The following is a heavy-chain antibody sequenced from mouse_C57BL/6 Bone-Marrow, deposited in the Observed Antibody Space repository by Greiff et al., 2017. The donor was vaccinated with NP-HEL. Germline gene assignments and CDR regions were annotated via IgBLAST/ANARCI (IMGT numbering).Heavy chain of an antibody. J-gene: IGHJ2*01. Sequence: VQLKQSGPELVKPGASVKISCKASGYTFTDYNMDWVKQSHGKSLEWIGDINPNNGGTNYNQKFKGKATLTVDKSSSTAYMELRNLTSEDTAVYYCARSYCGSSYDYFDYWGQGTTLTVSS. D-gene: IGHD1-1*01. V-gene: IGHV1-18*01. CDR2: INPNNGGT. CDR1: GYTFTDYN. CDR3: ARSYCGSSYDYFDY.